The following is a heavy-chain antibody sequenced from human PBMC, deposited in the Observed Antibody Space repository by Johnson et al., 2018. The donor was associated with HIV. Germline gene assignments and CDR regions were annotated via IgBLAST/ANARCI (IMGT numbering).Heavy chain of an antibody. J-gene: IGHJ3*02. V-gene: IGHV3-7*01. D-gene: IGHD6-19*01. CDR3: ARDGYSSGWYGNDAFDI. CDR1: GFTFSSYW. Sequence: VQLVESGGGLVQPGGSLRLSCAASGFTFSSYWMSWVRQAPGKGLEWVANIKQDGSAKYYVDSVQRRFTVSRENAKNSLYLQMNILRAEATAVYYCARDGYSSGWYGNDAFDIWGQGTMVTVSS. CDR2: IKQDGSAK.